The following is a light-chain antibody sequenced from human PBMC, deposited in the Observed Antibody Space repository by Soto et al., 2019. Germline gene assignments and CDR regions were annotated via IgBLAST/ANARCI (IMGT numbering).Light chain of an antibody. CDR1: QSVSRY. V-gene: IGKV3-11*01. CDR2: DAS. Sequence: EIVLTQSPATLPLSPGERATLSCRASQSVSRYLAWYQQKPGQAPRLLIYDASSRATGVPGRFSGTGSGTDFTLTISALEPEDFAVYYCQQRSSWPPDITFGPGTRVDV. CDR3: QQRSSWPPDIT. J-gene: IGKJ3*01.